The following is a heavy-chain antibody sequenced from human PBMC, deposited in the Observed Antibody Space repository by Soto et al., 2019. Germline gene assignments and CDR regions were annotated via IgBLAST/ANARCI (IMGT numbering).Heavy chain of an antibody. Sequence: QITLKESGPTLVNPTQTLTLTCTFSGFSLTTGGVGVGWIRQPPGKAPEWLALIYGDDDKRFRSSLKNRLSITRDTSRNEVVLKMTNMDPVDTSTFSCAHKHAATWLFDYWGQGILVTVSS. CDR1: GFSLTTGGVG. CDR3: AHKHAATWLFDY. CDR2: IYGDDDK. V-gene: IGHV2-5*02. D-gene: IGHD2-2*01. J-gene: IGHJ4*02.